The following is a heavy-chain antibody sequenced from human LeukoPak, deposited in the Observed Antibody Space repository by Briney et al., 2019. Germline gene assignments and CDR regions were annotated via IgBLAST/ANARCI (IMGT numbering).Heavy chain of an antibody. CDR1: GYSISSDYY. J-gene: IGHJ4*02. V-gene: IGHV4-38-2*01. D-gene: IGHD2-21*01. CDR2: IYHSGST. Sequence: PSETLSLTCAVSGYSISSDYYWGWIRQPPGKGLEWIGSIYHSGSTYYNPSLESRVTILVDTSKNHFSLRLGSVTAADTAVYYCARADCGGDCYEDYWGQGTLVTVSS. CDR3: ARADCGGDCYEDY.